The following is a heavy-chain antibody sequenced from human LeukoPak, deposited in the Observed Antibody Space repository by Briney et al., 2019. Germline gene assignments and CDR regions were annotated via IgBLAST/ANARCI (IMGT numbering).Heavy chain of an antibody. D-gene: IGHD4-17*01. CDR2: ISSSSSTI. CDR1: GFTFSSYS. CDR3: AKSNANQYGDYAYFDY. V-gene: IGHV3-48*01. J-gene: IGHJ4*02. Sequence: GGSLRLSCAASGFTFSSYSMNWVRQAPGKGLEWVSYISSSSSTIYYADSVKGRFTISRDNSKNTLYLQMNSLRAEDTAVYYCAKSNANQYGDYAYFDYWGQGTLVTVSS.